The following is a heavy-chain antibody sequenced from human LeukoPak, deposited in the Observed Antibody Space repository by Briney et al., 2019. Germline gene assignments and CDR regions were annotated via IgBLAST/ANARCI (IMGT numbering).Heavy chain of an antibody. V-gene: IGHV3-30*02. CDR2: IWYDGSDI. CDR3: AKVHSSGYSVYFDY. D-gene: IGHD3-22*01. CDR1: GFTFSSYG. Sequence: GGSLRLSCAASGFTFSSYGMHWVRQAPGKGLEWVALIWYDGSDIYYADSVKGRFIISRDNSKNTLYLQMNSLRAEDTAVYYCAKVHSSGYSVYFDYWGQGTLVTVSS. J-gene: IGHJ4*02.